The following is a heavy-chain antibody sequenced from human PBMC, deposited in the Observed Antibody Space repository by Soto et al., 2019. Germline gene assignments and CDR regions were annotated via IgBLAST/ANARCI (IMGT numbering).Heavy chain of an antibody. Sequence: PGGSLRLSCAASGFTFSSYGMHWVRQAPGKGLEWVAVISYDGSNKYYADSVKGRFTISRDNSKNTLYLQMNSLRAEDTAVYYCYGIAVAATYYYYGMDVWGQGTTVTVSS. CDR3: YGIAVAATYYYYGMDV. D-gene: IGHD6-19*01. V-gene: IGHV3-30*03. J-gene: IGHJ6*02. CDR1: GFTFSSYG. CDR2: ISYDGSNK.